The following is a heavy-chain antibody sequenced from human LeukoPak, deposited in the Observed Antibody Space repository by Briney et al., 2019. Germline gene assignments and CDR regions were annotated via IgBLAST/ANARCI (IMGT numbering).Heavy chain of an antibody. CDR2: IYYSGST. D-gene: IGHD4/OR15-4a*01. V-gene: IGHV4-59*01. J-gene: IGHJ2*01. CDR3: ARVGVPYWYFDL. Sequence: SETLSLTCTVSGGSISSLYWSWIRQPPGKGLEWIGYIYYSGSTNYNPSLKSRVTISVDTSKNQFSLKLSSVTAADTAVYHCARVGVPYWYFDLWGRGTLVTVSS. CDR1: GGSISSLY.